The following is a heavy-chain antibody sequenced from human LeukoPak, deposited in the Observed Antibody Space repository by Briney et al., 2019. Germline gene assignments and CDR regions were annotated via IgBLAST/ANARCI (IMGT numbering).Heavy chain of an antibody. CDR3: AREDVAYCSSTSCYAGWFDP. J-gene: IGHJ5*02. CDR2: ILPIFGTA. CDR1: GGTFSSYA. V-gene: IGHV1-69*06. D-gene: IGHD2-2*01. Sequence: SVKVSCKASGGTFSSYAISWVRQAPGQGLEWMGVILPIFGTANYAQKFQGRVTITADKSTSTAYMELSSLRSEDTAVYYCAREDVAYCSSTSCYAGWFDPWGQGTLVTVSS.